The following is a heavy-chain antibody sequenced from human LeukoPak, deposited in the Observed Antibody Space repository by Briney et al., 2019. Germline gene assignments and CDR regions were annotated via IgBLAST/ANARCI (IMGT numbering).Heavy chain of an antibody. Sequence: GGSLRLSCAASGFTFSTYAMHWVRQAPGKGLEWVAVISYGGSSENYADSVKGRFTISRDNSKNTLYLQMNSLRADDTAVYYCAKDKFSVAVVADRLKWFDPWGQGTLVTVSS. J-gene: IGHJ5*02. CDR2: ISYGGSSE. V-gene: IGHV3-30*04. D-gene: IGHD2-15*01. CDR1: GFTFSTYA. CDR3: AKDKFSVAVVADRLKWFDP.